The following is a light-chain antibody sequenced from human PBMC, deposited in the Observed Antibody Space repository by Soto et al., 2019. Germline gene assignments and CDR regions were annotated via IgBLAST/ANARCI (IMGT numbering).Light chain of an antibody. CDR2: DAS. V-gene: IGKV1-6*01. J-gene: IGKJ1*01. Sequence: AIQMTQSPSSLSASVGDSITITCRASRDIRSDLGWYQQKPGRAPKLLIYDASSLQGGVPSRFSGSGSGTDFTLTISSLQPEDFATYYCLQDYDYLWTFGQGTKVDIK. CDR3: LQDYDYLWT. CDR1: RDIRSD.